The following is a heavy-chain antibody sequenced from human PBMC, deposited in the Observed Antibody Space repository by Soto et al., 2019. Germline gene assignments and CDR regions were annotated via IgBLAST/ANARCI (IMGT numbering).Heavy chain of an antibody. CDR2: VYYTGST. CDR3: ARSVAVPGAHIDY. V-gene: IGHV4-59*01. CDR1: GGSISGSY. Sequence: KPAETLSLTCMVSGGSISGSYWSWIRQSPGKGLEWLGYVYYTGSTNYSPSLRSRVSISVDTSKNEFSLRLSSVTAADTAVYFCARSVAVPGAHIDYWGQGTQVTVSS. D-gene: IGHD6-19*01. J-gene: IGHJ4*02.